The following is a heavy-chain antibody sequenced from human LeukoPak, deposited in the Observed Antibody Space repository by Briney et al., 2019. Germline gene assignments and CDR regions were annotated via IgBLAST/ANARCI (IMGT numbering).Heavy chain of an antibody. CDR3: ARGRYYYDTSGYDY. CDR1: GFTVSSNY. D-gene: IGHD3-22*01. CDR2: IYSGGST. J-gene: IGHJ4*02. V-gene: IGHV3-53*01. Sequence: GGSLRLSCAASGFTVSSNYMSWVRQAPGKGLEWVSVIYSGGSTYYADSVKGRFTISRDNSKNTLYLQMNSLRAEDTAVYYCARGRYYYDTSGYDYWGQGTLVTVSS.